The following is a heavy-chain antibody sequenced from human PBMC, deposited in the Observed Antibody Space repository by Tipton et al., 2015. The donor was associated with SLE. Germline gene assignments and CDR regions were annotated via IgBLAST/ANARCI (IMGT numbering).Heavy chain of an antibody. CDR2: INPNSGGT. V-gene: IGHV1-2*02. Sequence: QLVQSGAEVKKPGASVKVSCKASGYTFTGYYMHWVRQAPGQGLEWMGWINPNSGGTNYAQKFQGRVTMTRDTSISTAYMELSRLRSDDTAVYYCARHIVVVSYGGYYGMDVWGQGTTVTVSS. CDR3: ARHIVVVSYGGYYGMDV. D-gene: IGHD2-21*01. CDR1: GYTFTGYY. J-gene: IGHJ6*02.